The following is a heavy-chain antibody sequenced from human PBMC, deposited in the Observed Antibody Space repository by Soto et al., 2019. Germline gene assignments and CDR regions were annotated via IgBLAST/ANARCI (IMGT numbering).Heavy chain of an antibody. CDR2: CFYSGST. CDR3: PSRPLHTCGSGEEYYYYVDV. D-gene: IGHD3-10*01. Sequence: SESLSCTCSVSGGSLSSSSYYWGCNRQPPGKGLEWTGSCFYSGSTHYNPSFGSRLSISVDTSENQFSLKLSSVTAAHSAVYYCPSRPLHTCGSGEEYYYYVDVWGRGITVSVSS. V-gene: IGHV4-39*01. CDR1: GGSLSSSSYY. J-gene: IGHJ6*03.